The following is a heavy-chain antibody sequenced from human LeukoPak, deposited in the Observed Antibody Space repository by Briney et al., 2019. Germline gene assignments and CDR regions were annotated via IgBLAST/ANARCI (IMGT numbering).Heavy chain of an antibody. Sequence: GGSLRLSCSASGFTFKNYGLSWVRQPPGKGLEWVSAISGSGANTSYADSVKGRFFFSRDNSKNTIFLQMNSLTVEDTAVYFCAKEAYYDLWSGHYKGGLDSWGPGTPVTVSS. D-gene: IGHD3-3*01. V-gene: IGHV3-23*01. CDR3: AKEAYYDLWSGHYKGGLDS. CDR2: ISGSGANT. CDR1: GFTFKNYG. J-gene: IGHJ4*02.